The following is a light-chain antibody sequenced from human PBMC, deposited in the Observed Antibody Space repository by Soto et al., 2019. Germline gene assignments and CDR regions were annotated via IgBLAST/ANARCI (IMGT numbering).Light chain of an antibody. CDR3: QQYGSSPPT. J-gene: IGKJ1*01. CDR1: QSVSSY. CDR2: GPS. Sequence: EIVMTQSPATLSVSPGERATLSCRASQSVSSYLAWYQQKPGQAPRLLIFGPSSRASGIPDRFSGGGSGTDFSLTISRLEPEDFAVYFCQQYGSSPPTFGQGTKVDIK. V-gene: IGKV3-20*01.